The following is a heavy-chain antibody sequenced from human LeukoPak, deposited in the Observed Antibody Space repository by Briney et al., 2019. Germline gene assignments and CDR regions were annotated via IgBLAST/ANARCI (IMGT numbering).Heavy chain of an antibody. D-gene: IGHD5-18*01. CDR3: ARDLGYNYGYSFDI. CDR1: GGSISSYY. J-gene: IGHJ3*02. Sequence: SETLSPTCTVSGGSISSYYWSWIRQPPGKGLEWIGSFYYSGSTHYNPSLKSRVTISGDMFKNQFSLKLGSVTAADTAVYYCARDLGYNYGYSFDIWGQGTMVTVSS. V-gene: IGHV4-59*12. CDR2: FYYSGST.